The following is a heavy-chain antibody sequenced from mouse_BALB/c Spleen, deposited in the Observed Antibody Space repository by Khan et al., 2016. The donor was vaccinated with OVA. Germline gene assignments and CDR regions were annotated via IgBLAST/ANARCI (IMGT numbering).Heavy chain of an antibody. Sequence: EVELVESGGDLVKPGGSLKLSCAASGFTFSTYGMYWVRQTPDKRLEWVATVSTGGSYTYYPDSLEGRSTISIDNAKTTLYLHLSVMKFEDTDMFSCTSVAYYYDNEGFAYWGQGTLVTVSA. J-gene: IGHJ3*01. CDR2: VSTGGSYT. CDR1: GFTFSTYG. D-gene: IGHD1-1*01. V-gene: IGHV5-6*01. CDR3: TSVAYYYDNEGFAY.